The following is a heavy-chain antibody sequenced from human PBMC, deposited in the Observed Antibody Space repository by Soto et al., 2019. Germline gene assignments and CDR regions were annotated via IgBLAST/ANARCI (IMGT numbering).Heavy chain of an antibody. D-gene: IGHD1-26*01. Sequence: GASVKVSCKASGYTFTSYYMHWVRQAPGQGLVWMGIINPSGGSTSYAQKFQGRVTMTRDTSTSTVYMELSSLRSEDTAVYYCARNEVGVPFDYWGQGTLVTVSS. CDR3: ARNEVGVPFDY. V-gene: IGHV1-46*01. CDR1: GYTFTSYY. J-gene: IGHJ4*02. CDR2: INPSGGST.